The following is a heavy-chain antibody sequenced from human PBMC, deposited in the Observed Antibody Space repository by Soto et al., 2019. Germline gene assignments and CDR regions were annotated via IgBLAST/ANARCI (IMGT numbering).Heavy chain of an antibody. CDR2: ISENGGSRGGT. J-gene: IGHJ3*02. V-gene: IGHV3-23*01. CDR3: ASAKAVVIAALGI. CDR1: GFTFGDYA. D-gene: IGHD2-21*01. Sequence: GGSLRLSCTASGFTFGDYAMSWVRQAPGTGLEWVGFISENGGSRGGTYYADSVKGRFTISRDNSKNTLYLQLDSLTGADSAIYYCASAKAVVIAALGIWGQGTMVTVSS.